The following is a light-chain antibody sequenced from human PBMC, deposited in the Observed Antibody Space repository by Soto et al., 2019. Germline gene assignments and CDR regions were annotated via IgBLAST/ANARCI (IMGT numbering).Light chain of an antibody. CDR3: QQYNNWPPYT. V-gene: IGKV3-15*01. CDR2: GAS. J-gene: IGKJ2*01. Sequence: EIVMTQSPATLSLSPGVRATLSCRTSQSISSKLAWYQQKPGQAPRLLIYGASTRATGIPARFSGSGSGTDFTLTISSMQSEDFALYYCQQYNNWPPYTFGQGTKLEIK. CDR1: QSISSK.